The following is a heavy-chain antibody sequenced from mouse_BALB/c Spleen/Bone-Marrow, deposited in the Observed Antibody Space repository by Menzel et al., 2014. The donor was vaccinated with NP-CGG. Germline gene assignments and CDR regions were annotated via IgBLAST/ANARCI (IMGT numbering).Heavy chain of an antibody. J-gene: IGHJ4*01. D-gene: IGHD1-3*01. CDR2: IYPGNSDT. CDR3: TGGKDYYAMDY. V-gene: IGHV1-5*01. CDR1: GYTFTSYW. Sequence: DVKLQESGTVLARPGASVKMSCKASGYTFTSYWMHWVKQRPGQGLEWIGAIYPGNSDTSYNQKFKGKAKLTAVTSTSTAYMELSSLTNEDSAVYYCTGGKDYYAMDYWGQGTSVTVSS.